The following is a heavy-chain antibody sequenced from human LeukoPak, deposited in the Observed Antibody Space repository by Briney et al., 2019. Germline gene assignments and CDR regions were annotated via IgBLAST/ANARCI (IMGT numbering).Heavy chain of an antibody. Sequence: ASVKVSCKASGYTFTGYHLHWVRQAPGQGLEWMGWINPNSGGTNYAQKFQGRVTMTRDTYISTAYMELSRLRSDDTAVYYCARDHRTTMIVVVTQFDYWGQGTLVTVSS. D-gene: IGHD3-22*01. CDR2: INPNSGGT. CDR3: ARDHRTTMIVVVTQFDY. CDR1: GYTFTGYH. J-gene: IGHJ4*02. V-gene: IGHV1-2*02.